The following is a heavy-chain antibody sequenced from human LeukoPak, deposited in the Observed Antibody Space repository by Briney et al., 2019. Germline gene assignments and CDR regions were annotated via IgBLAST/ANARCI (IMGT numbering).Heavy chain of an antibody. J-gene: IGHJ4*02. CDR3: ARLWSTSCKGGSCPHQPNY. Sequence: SETLSLTCTVSGGSINGGNYYWTWLRQPAGKGLEWIGRISPSGSTNHNPSLTSRVTISVDTSKNQFSLKLSSVTAADTAVYYCARLWSTSCKGGSCPHQPNYWGQGTRVTVPS. V-gene: IGHV4-61*02. D-gene: IGHD2-15*01. CDR1: GGSINGGNYY. CDR2: ISPSGST.